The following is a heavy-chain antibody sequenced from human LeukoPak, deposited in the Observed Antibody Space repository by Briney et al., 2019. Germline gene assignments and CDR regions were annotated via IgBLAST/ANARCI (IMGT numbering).Heavy chain of an antibody. V-gene: IGHV1-18*01. D-gene: IGHD1-26*01. CDR3: ARDSGSYSGDYYYYMDV. CDR1: GYTFTSYG. Sequence: GASVKVSCKASGYTFTSYGISWVRQAPGQGLEWMGWISAYNGNTNYAQKLQGRVTMTTDTSTSTAYMELRSLRSDDTAVYYCARDSGSYSGDYYYYMDVWGEGTTVTVSS. J-gene: IGHJ6*03. CDR2: ISAYNGNT.